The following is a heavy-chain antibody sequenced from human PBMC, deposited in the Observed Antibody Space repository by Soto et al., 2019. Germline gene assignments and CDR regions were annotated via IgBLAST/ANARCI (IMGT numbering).Heavy chain of an antibody. CDR3: ARHDYGELYLDY. CDR1: GGSISSYY. J-gene: IGHJ4*02. V-gene: IGHV4-59*08. D-gene: IGHD4-17*01. CDR2: IYYSGST. Sequence: KQSQTLSLTCTVSGGSISSYYWSWIRQPPGKGLGWIGYIYYSGSTNYNPSLKSRVTISVDTSKNQFSLKLSSVTAADTAVYYCARHDYGELYLDYWGQGTLVTVSS.